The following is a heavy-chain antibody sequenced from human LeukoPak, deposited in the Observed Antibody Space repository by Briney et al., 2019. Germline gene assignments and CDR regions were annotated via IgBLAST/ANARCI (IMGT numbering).Heavy chain of an antibody. Sequence: SETLSLTCTVSGGSISSYYWSWIRQPAGKGLEWIGRIYTSGSTNYNPSLKSRVTMSVDTSKNQFSLKLSSVTAADTAVYYCARSPPDTYYDFWSGYSVYWYFDLWGRGTLVTASS. CDR3: ARSPPDTYYDFWSGYSVYWYFDL. V-gene: IGHV4-4*07. CDR1: GGSISSYY. CDR2: IYTSGST. J-gene: IGHJ2*01. D-gene: IGHD3-3*01.